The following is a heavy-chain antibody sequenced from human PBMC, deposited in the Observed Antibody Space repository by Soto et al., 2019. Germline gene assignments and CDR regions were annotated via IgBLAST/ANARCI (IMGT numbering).Heavy chain of an antibody. CDR2: ISGSGGST. Sequence: GGSLRLSCAASGFTFSSYAMSWVRQAPGKGLEWVSAISGSGGSTYYADSVKGRFTISRDNSENTLYLQMNSLRAEDTAVYYCAKAPGYCSGGSCYLGYYFDYWGQGTLVTVSS. CDR3: AKAPGYCSGGSCYLGYYFDY. CDR1: GFTFSSYA. D-gene: IGHD2-15*01. J-gene: IGHJ4*02. V-gene: IGHV3-23*01.